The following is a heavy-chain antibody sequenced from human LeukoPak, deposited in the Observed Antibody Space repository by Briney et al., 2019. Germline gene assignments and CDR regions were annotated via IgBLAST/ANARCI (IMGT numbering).Heavy chain of an antibody. D-gene: IGHD1-7*01. J-gene: IGHJ6*03. Sequence: GGSLRLSCAASGFTFSSYAMSWVRQAPGKGLEWVSAISGSGGSTYYADSVKGRFTISRDNSKNTLYLQMNSLRAEDTAVYYCAKGGTGTFPPPPETPYYYYYMDVWGKGTTVTVSS. CDR3: AKGGTGTFPPPPETPYYYYYMDV. CDR1: GFTFSSYA. V-gene: IGHV3-23*01. CDR2: ISGSGGST.